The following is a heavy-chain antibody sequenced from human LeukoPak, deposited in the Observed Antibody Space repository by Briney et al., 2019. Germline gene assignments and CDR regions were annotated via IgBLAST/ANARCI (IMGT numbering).Heavy chain of an antibody. CDR2: IYSGGST. CDR3: ARDAVITGTTYYYYGMDV. D-gene: IGHD1-7*01. CDR1: GFTVSSNY. V-gene: IGHV3-53*01. J-gene: IGHJ6*02. Sequence: GGSLRLSCAASGFTVSSNYMSWVRQAPGKGLEWVSVIYSGGSTYYADSVKGRFTISGDNSKNTLSLQMNSLRAEDTAVYYCARDAVITGTTYYYYGMDVWGQGTTVTVSS.